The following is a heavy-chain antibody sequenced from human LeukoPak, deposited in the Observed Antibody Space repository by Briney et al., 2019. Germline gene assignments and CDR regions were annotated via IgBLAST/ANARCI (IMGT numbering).Heavy chain of an antibody. D-gene: IGHD3-9*01. Sequence: QTGGSLKLSCAASGFSFSDSPMHWVRQASGKGLEWVGRVRDRANSYATGYAASVEGRFTISRDDSENTAYLRMNSLIIEDTAVYYCTRQRPQTGTFDYWGQGVLVTVSS. V-gene: IGHV3-73*01. CDR1: GFSFSDSP. CDR3: TRQRPQTGTFDY. J-gene: IGHJ4*02. CDR2: VRDRANSYAT.